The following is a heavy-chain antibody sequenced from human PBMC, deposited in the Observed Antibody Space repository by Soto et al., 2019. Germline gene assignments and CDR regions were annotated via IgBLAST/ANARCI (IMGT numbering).Heavy chain of an antibody. CDR2: INPNSGGT. CDR3: AREYSSSSGPLNFYYYGMDV. CDR1: GYTFTGYY. Sequence: ASVKVSCKASGYTFTGYYMHWVRQAPGQGLEWMGWINPNSGGTNYAQKFQGWVTMTRDTSISTAYMELSRLRSDDTAVYYCAREYSSSSGPLNFYYYGMDVWGQGTTVTVSS. D-gene: IGHD6-6*01. J-gene: IGHJ6*02. V-gene: IGHV1-2*04.